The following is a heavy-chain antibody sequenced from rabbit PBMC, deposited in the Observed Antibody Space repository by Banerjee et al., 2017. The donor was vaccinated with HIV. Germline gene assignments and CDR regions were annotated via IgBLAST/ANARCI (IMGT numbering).Heavy chain of an antibody. V-gene: IGHV1S45*01. Sequence: QEQLEESGGGLVQPEGSLTLTCTASGFSFSSSYYMSWVRQAPGKGLEWIGCINTNSGNAVYASWAKGRFTISKTSSTTVTLQMTSLTAADTATYFCGRDPGYVGDGWYLDLWGPGTLVTVS. CDR1: GFSFSSSYY. CDR3: GRDPGYVGDGWYLDL. CDR2: INTNSGNA. J-gene: IGHJ4*01. D-gene: IGHD7-1*01.